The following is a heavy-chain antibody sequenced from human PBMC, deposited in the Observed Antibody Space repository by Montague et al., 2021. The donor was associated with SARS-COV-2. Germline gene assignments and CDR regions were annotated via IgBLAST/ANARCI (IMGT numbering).Heavy chain of an antibody. D-gene: IGHD6-19*01. Sequence: SETLSLTCSVSGGSVTTSRYFWGWIRRTPGKGLEWIGSVYYSGTTYYSPSLQSQATISVDTSKNHFSLKLRSVTVADTAVYYCARQESGWLDAFDLWGQGTMVTVSS. J-gene: IGHJ5*02. V-gene: IGHV4-39*01. CDR3: ARQESGWLDAFDL. CDR1: GGSVTTSRYF. CDR2: VYYSGTT.